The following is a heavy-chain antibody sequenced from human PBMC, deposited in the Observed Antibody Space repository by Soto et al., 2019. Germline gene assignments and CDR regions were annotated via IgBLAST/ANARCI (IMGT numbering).Heavy chain of an antibody. CDR1: GGSMTSGVHY. V-gene: IGHV4-31*02. CDR3: AGGPRGVPNWFDP. Sequence: TLALTCTVSGGSMTSGVHYWNWVRQHPGRGLEWIGYFYCSGNSYCNTPLKSGVTISVDRSKNQFSLGLTSVTAADTAVYYCAGGPRGVPNWFDPWGQGTLVTVSS. D-gene: IGHD2-2*01. J-gene: IGHJ5*02. CDR2: FYCSGNS.